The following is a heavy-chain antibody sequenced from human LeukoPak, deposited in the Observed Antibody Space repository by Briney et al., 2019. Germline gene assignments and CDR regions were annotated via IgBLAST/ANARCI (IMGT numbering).Heavy chain of an antibody. J-gene: IGHJ6*02. CDR2: ISYDGSNK. V-gene: IGHV3-30*03. CDR1: GFTFSSYG. CDR3: ARDWGLGDFGMDV. D-gene: IGHD3-16*01. Sequence: PGRSLRLSCAASGFTFSSYGMHWVRQAPGKGLEWVAVISYDGSNKYYADSVKGRFTISRDNAKNSVYLQMNSLRVEDTAVYYCARDWGLGDFGMDVGGRGTTVIVSS.